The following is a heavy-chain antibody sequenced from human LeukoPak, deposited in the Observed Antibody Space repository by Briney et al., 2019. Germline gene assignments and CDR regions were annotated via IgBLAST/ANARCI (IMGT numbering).Heavy chain of an antibody. CDR3: ARDVSPIFGVAPYNWFDP. J-gene: IGHJ5*02. D-gene: IGHD3-3*01. Sequence: SETLSLTCAVSGGSISSGGYSWSWIRQPAGKGLEWIGRIYTSGRTSYNPSLKSRVTMSLDTSKNQFSLKLSSVTAADTALYYCARDVSPIFGVAPYNWFDPWGQGTLVTVSS. CDR1: GGSISSGGYS. V-gene: IGHV4-61*02. CDR2: IYTSGRT.